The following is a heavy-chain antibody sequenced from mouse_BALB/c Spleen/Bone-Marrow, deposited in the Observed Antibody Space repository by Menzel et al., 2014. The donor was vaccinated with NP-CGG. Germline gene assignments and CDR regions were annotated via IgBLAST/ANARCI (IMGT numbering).Heavy chain of an antibody. J-gene: IGHJ1*01. CDR2: IRNLASSF. D-gene: IGHD1-1*01. CDR1: GYTFSDYG. Sequence: DVQLVESGRGFVHPGGSRMLSCAVYGYTFSDYGMAWVRQVPGQGTEWVAFIRNLASSFYYADTVTGRFTIARENAKNTLYLEMSSLRSEDAAMYYCARDQGYYYGSSCGLFDFLGAGTPVTVSS. V-gene: IGHV5-15*02. CDR3: ARDQGYYYGSSCGLFDF.